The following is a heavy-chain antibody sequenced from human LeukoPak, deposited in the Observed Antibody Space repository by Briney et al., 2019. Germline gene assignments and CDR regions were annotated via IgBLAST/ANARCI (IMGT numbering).Heavy chain of an antibody. Sequence: SVKVSCKASGGTFSSYAISWVRQAPGQGLEWMGGIIPIFGTANYAQKFQGRVTITTDKSTRTAYMELSSLRSEDTAVYYCARGDGDLYYFDYWGQGTLVTVSS. V-gene: IGHV1-69*05. CDR2: IIPIFGTA. J-gene: IGHJ4*02. CDR3: ARGDGDLYYFDY. CDR1: GGTFSSYA. D-gene: IGHD4-17*01.